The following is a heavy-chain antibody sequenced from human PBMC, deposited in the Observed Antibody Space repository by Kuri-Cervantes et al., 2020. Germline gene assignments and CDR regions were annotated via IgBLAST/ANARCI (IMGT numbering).Heavy chain of an antibody. J-gene: IGHJ4*02. CDR1: GYTFTGYY. CDR2: ISPNSGGT. CDR3: ARSDCSSTSCYGRTGGITPNFDY. D-gene: IGHD2-2*01. Sequence: ASVKVSCKASGYTFTGYYMHWVRQAPGQGLEWMGWISPNSGGTNYAQKFQGRVTMTRDTSISTAYMELSRLRSDDTAVYYCARSDCSSTSCYGRTGGITPNFDYWGQGTLVTVSS. V-gene: IGHV1-2*02.